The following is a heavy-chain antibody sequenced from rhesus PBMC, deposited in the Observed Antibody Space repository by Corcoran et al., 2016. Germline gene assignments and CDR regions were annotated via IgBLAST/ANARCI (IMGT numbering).Heavy chain of an antibody. D-gene: IGHD4-23*01. V-gene: IGHV4-165*01. CDR1: GGSFSGYY. CDR2: ISGSSGST. CDR3: ARGSNYAGLDS. Sequence: QVQLQESGPGLVKPSETLSLTCAVSGGSFSGYYWGWIRQPPGKGLEWIGYISGSSGSTDSNPALKSRVTISTDTSENQFSLKLSSVTVADTAVYYCARGSNYAGLDSWGQGVVVTVSS. J-gene: IGHJ6*01.